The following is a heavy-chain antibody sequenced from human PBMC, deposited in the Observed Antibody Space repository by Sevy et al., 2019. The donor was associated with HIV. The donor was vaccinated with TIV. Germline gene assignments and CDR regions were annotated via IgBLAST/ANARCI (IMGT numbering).Heavy chain of an antibody. CDR3: AREGGHTSVWTPGNY. D-gene: IGHD6-19*01. Sequence: GGSLRLSCAASGFRFSTHAMHWVRQAPGKGLDWVALISYDGSAKYYADSVKGRFTVSRDDSKNTLYLQMKSLRPEDSAVYYCAREGGHTSVWTPGNYWCQGTQVTVSS. CDR2: ISYDGSAK. V-gene: IGHV3-30-3*01. CDR1: GFRFSTHA. J-gene: IGHJ4*02.